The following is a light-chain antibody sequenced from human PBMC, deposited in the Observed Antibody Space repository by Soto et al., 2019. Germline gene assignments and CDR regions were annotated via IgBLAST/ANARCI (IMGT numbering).Light chain of an antibody. V-gene: IGLV2-23*01. CDR3: CSYAGSSTWV. J-gene: IGLJ3*02. Sequence: QSVLTQPASVSGSPGQSITISCTGTSSDVGSYKLVSWYQQHPGKAPKLMIYEGSKRPSGVSNRFSGSKSGNTASLTISGLQAEDDADYYCCSYAGSSTWVFGGGTKLTVL. CDR1: SSDVGSYKL. CDR2: EGS.